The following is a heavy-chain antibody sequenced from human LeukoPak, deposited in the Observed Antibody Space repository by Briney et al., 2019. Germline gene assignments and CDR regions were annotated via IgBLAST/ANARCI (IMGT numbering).Heavy chain of an antibody. CDR3: TTESGYSYGFYYYYYGMDV. V-gene: IGHV3-15*01. D-gene: IGHD5-18*01. CDR1: GFSFTSYT. Sequence: PGGSLRLSRAVSGFSFTSYTMNWVRQAPGKGLEWVGRIKSKTDGGTTDYAAPVKGRFTISRDDSKNTLYLQMNSLKTEDTAVYYCTTESGYSYGFYYYYYGMDVWGQGTTVTVSS. CDR2: IKSKTDGGTT. J-gene: IGHJ6*02.